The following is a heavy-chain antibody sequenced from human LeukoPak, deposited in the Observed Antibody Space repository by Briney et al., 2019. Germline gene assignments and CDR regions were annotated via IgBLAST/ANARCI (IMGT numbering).Heavy chain of an antibody. CDR1: GYTFNDYY. CDR2: INPNSGGT. V-gene: IGHV1-2*02. Sequence: ASVKVSCKASGYTFNDYYMHWVPQAPGQGLAWIEWINPNSGGTNYAQKFQGRVTMTRDTSISTAYMELSGLRSDDTAVYYCATTLHYYGSGSFPDYWGQGTLVTVSS. D-gene: IGHD3-10*01. J-gene: IGHJ4*02. CDR3: ATTLHYYGSGSFPDY.